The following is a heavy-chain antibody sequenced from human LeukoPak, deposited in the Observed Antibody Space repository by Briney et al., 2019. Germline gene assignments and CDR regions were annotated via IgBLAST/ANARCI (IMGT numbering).Heavy chain of an antibody. J-gene: IGHJ3*02. CDR1: GGSISSGDYY. CDR2: IYYSGST. CDR3: ARDSGEEDSYGYQRAFDI. V-gene: IGHV4-30-4*01. Sequence: PSETLSLTCTVSGGSISSGDYYWSWIRQPPGKGLEWIGYIYYSGSTYYNPSLKSRVTISVDTSKNQFSLKLSSVTAADTAVYYCARDSGEEDSYGYQRAFDIWGQGTMVTVSS. D-gene: IGHD5-18*01.